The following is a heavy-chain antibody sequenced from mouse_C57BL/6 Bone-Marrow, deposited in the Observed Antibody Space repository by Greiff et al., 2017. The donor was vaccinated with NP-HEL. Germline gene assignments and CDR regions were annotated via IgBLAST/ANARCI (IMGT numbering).Heavy chain of an antibody. D-gene: IGHD2-3*01. J-gene: IGHJ4*01. CDR1: GYTFTSYW. V-gene: IGHV1-74*01. Sequence: QVHVKQPGAELVKPGASVKVSCKASGYTFTSYWMHWVKQRPGQGLEWIGRIHPSDSDTNYNQKFKGKATLTVDKSSSTAYMQLSSLTSEDSAVYYCAIRGVYDGYYWAMDYWGQGTSVTVSS. CDR3: AIRGVYDGYYWAMDY. CDR2: IHPSDSDT.